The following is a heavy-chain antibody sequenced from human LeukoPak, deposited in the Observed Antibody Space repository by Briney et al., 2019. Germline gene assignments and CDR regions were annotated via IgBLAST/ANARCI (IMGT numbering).Heavy chain of an antibody. J-gene: IGHJ4*02. Sequence: GGSLRLSCAASGFTFSRYWMTWVRQAPGKGLEWVANIKQDGSEMYYVDSVKGRFTISRDNAKNSVYLQTNSLRVEDTALYYCARGGYQSNAFWNNWGEGTLVTVSS. CDR2: IKQDGSEM. D-gene: IGHD1/OR15-1a*01. CDR1: GFTFSRYW. CDR3: ARGGYQSNAFWNN. V-gene: IGHV3-7*01.